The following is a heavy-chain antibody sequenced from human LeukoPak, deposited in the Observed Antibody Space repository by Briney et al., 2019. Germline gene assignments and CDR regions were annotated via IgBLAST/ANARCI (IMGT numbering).Heavy chain of an antibody. Sequence: GGSLRLSCAASGFTFSSYAMSWVRQAPGKGLEWVSAISGSGGSTYYADSVKGRFTISRDNSKNTLYLQMNSLRAEDTAVYYCAKGPACGPGPRSYYYYGMDVWGQGTTVTVSS. CDR3: AKGPACGPGPRSYYYYGMDV. CDR1: GFTFSSYA. J-gene: IGHJ6*02. D-gene: IGHD1-14*01. V-gene: IGHV3-23*01. CDR2: ISGSGGST.